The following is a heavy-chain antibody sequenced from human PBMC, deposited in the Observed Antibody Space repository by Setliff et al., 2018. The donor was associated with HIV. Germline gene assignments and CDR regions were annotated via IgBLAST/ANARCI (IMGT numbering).Heavy chain of an antibody. Sequence: GASVKVSCKASGYTFTSYGITWVRQAPGQGLEWMGWISTYNGNTDYAQKLQGRVTMTTDTSTSTAYMELRSLRSDDSAVYYCARGDYGDYVGDYWGQGTLVTVS. CDR1: GYTFTSYG. D-gene: IGHD4-17*01. J-gene: IGHJ4*02. CDR3: ARGDYGDYVGDY. CDR2: ISTYNGNT. V-gene: IGHV1-18*01.